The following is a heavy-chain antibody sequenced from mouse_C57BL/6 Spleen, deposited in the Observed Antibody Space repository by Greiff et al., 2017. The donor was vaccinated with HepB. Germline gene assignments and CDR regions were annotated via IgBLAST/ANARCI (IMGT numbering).Heavy chain of an antibody. CDR3: AKEGGYYDYDVFAY. J-gene: IGHJ3*01. CDR2: IWGDGST. V-gene: IGHV2-3*01. CDR1: GFSLTSYG. Sequence: VQLVESGPGLVAPSQSLSITCTVSGFSLTSYGVSWVRQPPGKGLEWLGVIWGDGSTNYHSALISRLTISKDNSKSQVFLKLNSLQTDDTATYYGAKEGGYYDYDVFAYWGQGTLVTVSA. D-gene: IGHD2-4*01.